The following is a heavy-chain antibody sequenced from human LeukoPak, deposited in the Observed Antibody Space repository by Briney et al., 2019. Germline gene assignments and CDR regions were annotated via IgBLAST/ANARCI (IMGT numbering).Heavy chain of an antibody. CDR2: INSDGCTT. CDR3: ARMYYHDSSDYYWAPDY. Sequence: GGSLRLSCAASGFTFSSYWMHWVRQAPGKGLVWVSRINSDGCTTSYADSVKGRFTISRDNAKNTLYLQMNSLRAEDTAVYYCARMYYHDSSDYYWAPDYWGQGTLVTVSS. J-gene: IGHJ4*02. V-gene: IGHV3-74*01. D-gene: IGHD3-22*01. CDR1: GFTFSSYW.